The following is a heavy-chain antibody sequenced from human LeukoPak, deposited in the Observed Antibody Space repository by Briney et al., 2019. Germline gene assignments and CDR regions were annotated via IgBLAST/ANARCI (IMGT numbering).Heavy chain of an antibody. CDR1: GYTFTSYG. CDR2: INTYNGNT. Sequence: GASVKVSCKASGYTFTSYGITWVRQAPGQGLEWMGWINTYNGNTNYAPKLQGRVTMTTDTSTSTAYMELRSLRSDDTAVYYCARRGNWNDFDYWGQGTLVTVSS. J-gene: IGHJ4*02. D-gene: IGHD1-20*01. V-gene: IGHV1-18*01. CDR3: ARRGNWNDFDY.